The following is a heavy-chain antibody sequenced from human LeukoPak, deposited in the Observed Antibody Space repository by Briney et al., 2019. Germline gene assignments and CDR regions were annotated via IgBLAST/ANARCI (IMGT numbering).Heavy chain of an antibody. J-gene: IGHJ6*03. CDR3: AKNSGDYSYYYYSFMDV. V-gene: IGHV3-21*01. Sequence: GGSLRLSCAASGFTFSSYSMNWVRQAPGKGLEWVSSISSSSSYIYYADSVKGRFTISRDNAKNSLYLQMNSLRAEDTAVYYCAKNSGDYSYYYYSFMDVWGKGTTVTISS. CDR2: ISSSSSYI. D-gene: IGHD4-17*01. CDR1: GFTFSSYS.